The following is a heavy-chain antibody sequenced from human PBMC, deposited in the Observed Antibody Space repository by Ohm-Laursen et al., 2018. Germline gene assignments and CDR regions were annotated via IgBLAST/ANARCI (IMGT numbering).Heavy chain of an antibody. CDR2: IYSGGST. CDR3: ARSPQGYCSSTSCYREYYYYGMDV. J-gene: IGHJ6*02. CDR1: GFTFSSYG. Sequence: SLRLSCAASGFTFSSYGMHWVRQAPGKGLEWVSVIYSGGSTYYADSVKGRFTISRDNSKNTLYLQMNSLRAEDTAVYYCARSPQGYCSSTSCYREYYYYGMDVWGQGTTVTVSS. D-gene: IGHD2-2*01. V-gene: IGHV3-53*01.